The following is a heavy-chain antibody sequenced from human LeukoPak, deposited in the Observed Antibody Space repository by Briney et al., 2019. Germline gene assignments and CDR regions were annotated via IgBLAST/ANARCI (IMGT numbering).Heavy chain of an antibody. V-gene: IGHV3-53*05. CDR3: ARERMVRGVDYYDMDV. CDR2: IYSGGST. J-gene: IGHJ6*02. CDR1: GFTVSSNY. D-gene: IGHD3-10*01. Sequence: GGSLRLSCAASGFTVSSNYMSWVRQAPGKGLEWVSVIYSGGSTYYADSVKGRFTISRDNSKNTLYLQMNSLRAEDTAVYYCARERMVRGVDYYDMDVWGQGTTVTVSS.